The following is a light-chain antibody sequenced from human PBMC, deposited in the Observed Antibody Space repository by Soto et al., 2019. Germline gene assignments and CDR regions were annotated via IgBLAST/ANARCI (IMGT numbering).Light chain of an antibody. CDR2: GNS. J-gene: IGLJ1*01. V-gene: IGLV1-40*01. CDR3: QSYGSSLSGFYV. Sequence: RVTISCTGSSSNIGAGYDVHWYQQLPGTAPKLLIYGNSNRPSGVPDRFSGSKSGTSASLAITGLQAEDEADYYCQSYGSSLSGFYVFGTGTKVTVL. CDR1: SSNIGAGYD.